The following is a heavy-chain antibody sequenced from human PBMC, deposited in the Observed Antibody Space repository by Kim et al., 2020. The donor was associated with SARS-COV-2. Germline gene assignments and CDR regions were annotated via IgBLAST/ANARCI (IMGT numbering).Heavy chain of an antibody. V-gene: IGHV3-11*05. CDR2: ISSSSSYT. J-gene: IGHJ4*02. CDR1: GFTFSDYY. Sequence: GGSLRLSCAASGFTFSDYYMSWIRQAPGKGLEWVSYISSSSSYTNYADSVKGRFTISRDNAKNSLYLQMNSLRAEDTAVYYCARDGRKGGTGIDYWGQGTLVTVSS. CDR3: ARDGRKGGTGIDY. D-gene: IGHD1-1*01.